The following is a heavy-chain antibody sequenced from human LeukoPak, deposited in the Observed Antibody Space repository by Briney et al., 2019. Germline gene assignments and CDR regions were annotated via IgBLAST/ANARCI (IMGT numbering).Heavy chain of an antibody. Sequence: PGGSLRLSCAASGFTFSSYAMSWVRQAPGKGLEWVSAISGSGGSTYYADSVKGRFTISRDNSKNTLYLQMNSLRPDDTAVYYCAKDLTATTSLFFAYWGQGTLVTVSS. CDR1: GFTFSSYA. J-gene: IGHJ4*02. D-gene: IGHD1-7*01. CDR2: ISGSGGST. CDR3: AKDLTATTSLFFAY. V-gene: IGHV3-23*01.